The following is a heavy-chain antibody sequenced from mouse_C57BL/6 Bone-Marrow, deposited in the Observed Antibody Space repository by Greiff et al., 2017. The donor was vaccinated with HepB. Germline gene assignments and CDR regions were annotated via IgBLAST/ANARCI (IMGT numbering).Heavy chain of an antibody. CDR2: ISDGGSYT. CDR1: GFTFSSYA. CDR3: RSTMITPWFAY. J-gene: IGHJ3*01. V-gene: IGHV5-4*01. D-gene: IGHD2-4*01. Sequence: ESGGGLVKPGGSLKLSCAASGFTFSSYAMSWVRQTPEKRLEWVATISDGGSYTYYPDNVKGRFTISRDNAKNNLYLQMSHLKSEDTAMYYCRSTMITPWFAYWGQGTLVTVSA.